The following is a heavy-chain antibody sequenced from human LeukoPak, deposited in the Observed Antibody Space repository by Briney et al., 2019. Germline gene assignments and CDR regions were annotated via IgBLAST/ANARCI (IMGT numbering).Heavy chain of an antibody. CDR2: IYYSGST. CDR3: ARGGGVSLRAASTNYYYYGMDV. Sequence: SENLSLTCTVSGGSISSYYWSWIRQPPGKGLEWIGYIYYSGSTNYNPSLKSRVTISVDTSKNQFSLKLSSVTAADTAVYYCARGGGVSLRAASTNYYYYGMDVWGKGTTVTVSS. CDR1: GGSISSYY. V-gene: IGHV4-59*01. J-gene: IGHJ6*04. D-gene: IGHD2-15*01.